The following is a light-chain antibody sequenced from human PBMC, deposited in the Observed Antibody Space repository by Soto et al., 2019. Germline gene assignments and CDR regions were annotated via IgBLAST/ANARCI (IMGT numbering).Light chain of an antibody. CDR2: EVN. J-gene: IGLJ1*01. CDR3: NSYAGSNSFV. Sequence: QSALTQPPSASGSPGQSVTISCTGTGTDVGSYNYVSWYQQHPGKAPKLVIFEVNKRPSGVPDRFSGSKSGNTASLTVSGLQTEDEADYYCNSYAGSNSFVFGTGTQLTVL. CDR1: GTDVGSYNY. V-gene: IGLV2-8*01.